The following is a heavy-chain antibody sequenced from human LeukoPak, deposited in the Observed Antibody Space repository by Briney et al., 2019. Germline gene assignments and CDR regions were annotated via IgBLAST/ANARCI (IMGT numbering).Heavy chain of an antibody. D-gene: IGHD4/OR15-4a*01. CDR3: ARGAMVADFDC. V-gene: IGHV1-69*05. J-gene: IGHJ4*02. CDR1: GGTFSSYA. CDR2: IIPIFGTA. Sequence: SVKGSCKASGGTFSSYAISWVRQAPGQGLEWMGRIIPIFGTANYAQKFQGRVTITTDESTSTAYMELSSLRSEDTAVYYCARGAMVADFDCWGQGTLVTVSS.